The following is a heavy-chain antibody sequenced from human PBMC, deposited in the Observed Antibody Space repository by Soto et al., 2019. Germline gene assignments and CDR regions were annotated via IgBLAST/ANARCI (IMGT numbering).Heavy chain of an antibody. CDR3: ARCGLDYGMDV. Sequence: SETLSLTCTVSGGSISSYYWCWTRQPAGKGLEWIGRFYPSGKTNYNPSLQSRLTMSADTSRDQFSLNLTSVTAADTAVYYCARCGLDYGMDVWGQGTTVTVSS. CDR1: GGSISSYY. CDR2: FYPSGKT. D-gene: IGHD3-16*01. J-gene: IGHJ6*02. V-gene: IGHV4-4*07.